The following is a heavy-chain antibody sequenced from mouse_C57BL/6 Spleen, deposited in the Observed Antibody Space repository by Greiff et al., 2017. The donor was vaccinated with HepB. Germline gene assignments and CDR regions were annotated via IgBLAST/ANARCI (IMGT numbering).Heavy chain of an antibody. J-gene: IGHJ3*01. Sequence: VQLQQSGAELARPGASVKLSCKASGYTFTSYGISWVKQRTGQGLEWIGEIYPRSGNTYYNEKFKGKATLTADKSSSTAYMELRSLTSGDSAVYFCAREGDYYYGSSFAYWGQGTLVTVSA. D-gene: IGHD1-1*01. CDR2: IYPRSGNT. CDR1: GYTFTSYG. V-gene: IGHV1-81*01. CDR3: AREGDYYYGSSFAY.